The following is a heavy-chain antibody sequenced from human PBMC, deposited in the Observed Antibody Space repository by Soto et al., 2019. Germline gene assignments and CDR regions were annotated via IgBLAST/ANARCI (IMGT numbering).Heavy chain of an antibody. CDR2: IWYDGSNK. CDR1: GFTFSSYA. D-gene: IGHD3-16*01. CDR3: AREERVASAVGGGYYGMDV. J-gene: IGHJ6*02. Sequence: PWGSLRLSCAASGFTFSSYAMSWVRQTPGKGLEWVAVIWYDGSNKFYADSVKGRFTISRDNSNNTLYLQMDSLRAEDTAVYFWAREERVASAVGGGYYGMDVWGQGTRVTLS. V-gene: IGHV3-33*08.